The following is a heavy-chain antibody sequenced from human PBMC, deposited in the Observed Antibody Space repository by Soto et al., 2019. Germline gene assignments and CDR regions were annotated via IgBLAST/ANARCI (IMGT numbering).Heavy chain of an antibody. CDR1: GDSFTGFW. CDR2: IYPRDSDT. J-gene: IGHJ4*02. D-gene: IGHD2-15*01. Sequence: GESLKISCKVFGDSFTGFWIGWVRQMPGKGLEWVGSIYPRDSDTRYSPSFQGQVTISADRSTGTAFLQWRSLKASDTALYYCARPPLPGYSIHFNSWGQGTLVTVSS. V-gene: IGHV5-51*01. CDR3: ARPPLPGYSIHFNS.